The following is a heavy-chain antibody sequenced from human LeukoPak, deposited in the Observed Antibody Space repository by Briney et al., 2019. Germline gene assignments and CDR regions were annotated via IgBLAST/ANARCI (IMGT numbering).Heavy chain of an antibody. Sequence: GGGLRLSRARSGFSFSTYDMLWVRQAPGKGLEWVSAIGSGGDTYYTDSVKGRFTISRESAKNSFYLQMNSLNAGDTAVYFCARAVAGTDEIDSWGQGTLVTVSS. D-gene: IGHD6-19*01. CDR2: IGSGGDT. CDR3: ARAVAGTDEIDS. J-gene: IGHJ4*02. CDR1: GFSFSTYD. V-gene: IGHV3-13*01.